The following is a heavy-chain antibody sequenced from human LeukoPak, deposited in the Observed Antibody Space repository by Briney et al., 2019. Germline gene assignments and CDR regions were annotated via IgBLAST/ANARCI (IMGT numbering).Heavy chain of an antibody. CDR3: AKDRDRDYYYYMDV. J-gene: IGHJ6*03. CDR2: IRYDGSNK. V-gene: IGHV3-30*02. CDR1: GFIFSSHY. Sequence: GGSLRLSCAGSGFIFSSHYINWVRQAPGKGLEWVACIRYDGSNKYYADSVKGRFTISRDNSKNTLYLQMNSLRAEDTAVYYCAKDRDRDYYYYMDVWGKGTTVTVSS. D-gene: IGHD3-10*01.